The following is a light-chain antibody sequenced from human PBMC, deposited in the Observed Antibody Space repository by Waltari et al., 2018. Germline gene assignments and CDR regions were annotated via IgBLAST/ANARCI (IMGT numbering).Light chain of an antibody. J-gene: IGLJ1*01. CDR2: LNSDGTY. CDR1: SGHSTYA. Sequence: QLVLTQSPSASASLGASVKLTCTLSSGHSTYAIAWHQQQPEKGPRYLMKLNSDGTYTKGDVIPYRFSCSGSGAARYLTISSLQSEDAADYYCQAWGTGIVFGTGTKVTVL. CDR3: QAWGTGIV. V-gene: IGLV4-69*01.